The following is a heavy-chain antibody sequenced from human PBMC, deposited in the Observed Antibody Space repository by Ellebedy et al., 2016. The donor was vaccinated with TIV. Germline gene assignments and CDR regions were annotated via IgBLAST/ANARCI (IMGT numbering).Heavy chain of an antibody. CDR1: GFALSSTG. V-gene: IGHV3-23*01. CDR2: ISADGGTT. CDR3: AKPYDILISPFHH. J-gene: IGHJ1*01. D-gene: IGHD3-9*01. Sequence: PGGSLRLSCAASGFALSSTGMSWVRQAPGKGLEWVSGISADGGTTYYADSVEGRFTISRDNSKNTLFLQMNSLRAEDTAVYYCAKPYDILISPFHHWGQGTLVTVSS.